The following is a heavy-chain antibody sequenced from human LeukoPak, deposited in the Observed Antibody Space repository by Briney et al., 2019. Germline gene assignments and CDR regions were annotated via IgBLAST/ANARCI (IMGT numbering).Heavy chain of an antibody. CDR3: ARVSVRYDSSGLFDY. V-gene: IGHV1-18*01. Sequence: ASVKVSCKASGYTFTSYGISGVRQAPGQGLEWMGWISAYNGNTNYAQKLQGRVTTTTDTSTSTAYMELRRLRSDDTAVYYCARVSVRYDSSGLFDYWGQGTLVTVS. J-gene: IGHJ4*02. CDR1: GYTFTSYG. CDR2: ISAYNGNT. D-gene: IGHD3-22*01.